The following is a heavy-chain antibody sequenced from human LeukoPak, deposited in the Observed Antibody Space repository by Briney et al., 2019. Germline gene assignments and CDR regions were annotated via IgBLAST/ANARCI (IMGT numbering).Heavy chain of an antibody. V-gene: IGHV3-13*01. Sequence: PGGSLRLSCAASGFTFSGYDMHWLRQTPAKGLEWVAAIGIPGDTYYPASVKGRFTISRENTKSSFYLQMNSLRAEDTAVYFCARAHVGAGLALDVWGRGTLVTVSS. CDR2: IGIPGDT. D-gene: IGHD1-26*01. J-gene: IGHJ3*01. CDR1: GFTFSGYD. CDR3: ARAHVGAGLALDV.